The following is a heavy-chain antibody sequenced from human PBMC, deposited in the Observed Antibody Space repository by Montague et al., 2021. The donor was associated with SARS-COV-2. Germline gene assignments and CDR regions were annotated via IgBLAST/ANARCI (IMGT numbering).Heavy chain of an antibody. D-gene: IGHD3-10*01. Sequence: SETLSLTCAVYGGSFSGHYWSWIRQPPGKGLEWIGEIIHSGSTNYNPSLKSRVTISVDTSKNQFSLKLSSVTAADTAVYYCARGNSHYYGSGSYYAHYYGMGVWGQGTTVTVSS. CDR1: GGSFSGHY. CDR3: ARGNSHYYGSGSYYAHYYGMGV. V-gene: IGHV4-34*01. CDR2: IIHSGST. J-gene: IGHJ6*02.